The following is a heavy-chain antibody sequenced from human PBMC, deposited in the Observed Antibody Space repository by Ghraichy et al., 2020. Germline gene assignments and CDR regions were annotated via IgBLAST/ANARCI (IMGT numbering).Heavy chain of an antibody. CDR3: ARGGGRFTGGNWFDP. Sequence: SETLSLTCTVSGGSISSYYWSWIRQPPGKGLEWIGYIYYSGSTNYNPSLKSRVTISVDTSKNQFSLKLSSVTAADTAVYYCARGGGRFTGGNWFDPWGQGTLVTVSS. J-gene: IGHJ5*02. V-gene: IGHV4-59*01. CDR1: GGSISSYY. CDR2: IYYSGST. D-gene: IGHD3-16*02.